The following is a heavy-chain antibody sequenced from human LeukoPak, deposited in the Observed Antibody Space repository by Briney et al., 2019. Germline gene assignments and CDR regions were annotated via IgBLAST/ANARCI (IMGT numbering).Heavy chain of an antibody. D-gene: IGHD4-17*01. Sequence: SETLSLTCTVSRGSISSSSYFWGWIRQPPGKGLEWIGTINYSRSPYYNPSLRSRVTISLDTSKNQFSLKLSSVTAADTAVYYCVRVWGGDPTTYAFDMWGQGTMVTVSS. CDR2: INYSRSP. V-gene: IGHV4-39*07. CDR1: RGSISSSSYF. J-gene: IGHJ3*02. CDR3: VRVWGGDPTTYAFDM.